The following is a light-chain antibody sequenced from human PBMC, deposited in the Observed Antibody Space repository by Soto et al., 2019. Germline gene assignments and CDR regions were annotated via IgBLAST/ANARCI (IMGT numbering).Light chain of an antibody. CDR1: QSVSGNS. CDR3: QQYNSWPLT. CDR2: GAS. V-gene: IGKV3-20*01. J-gene: IGKJ4*01. Sequence: EIVLTQSPGTLSLSPGERAILSCRASQSVSGNSLAWYQQKPGQAPRLLIYGASNRAAGIPDRFSGSGSGTYFTLTISSLQSEDFAVYYCQQYNSWPLTFGGGTKVEIK.